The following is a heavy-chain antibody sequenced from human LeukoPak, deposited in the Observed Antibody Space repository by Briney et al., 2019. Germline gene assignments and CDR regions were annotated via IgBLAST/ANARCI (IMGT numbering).Heavy chain of an antibody. J-gene: IGHJ3*02. CDR2: IYYSGST. CDR3: ARARCSSTSCYREAFDI. D-gene: IGHD2-2*02. CDR1: GGSINSYY. V-gene: IGHV4-59*01. Sequence: SETLSLTCTVSGGSINSYYWSWIRQPPGKGLEWIGYIYYSGSTNYNPSLKSRVTISVDTSKNQFSLKLSSVTAADTAVYYCARARCSSTSCYREAFDIWGQGTMVTVSS.